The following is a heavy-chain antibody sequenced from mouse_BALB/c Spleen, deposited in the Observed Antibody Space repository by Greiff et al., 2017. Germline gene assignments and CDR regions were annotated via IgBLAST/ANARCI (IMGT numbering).Heavy chain of an antibody. V-gene: IGHV2-9*02. CDR2: IWAGGST. CDR1: GFSLTSYG. D-gene: IGHD2-4*01. J-gene: IGHJ4*01. Sequence: VQLKQSGPGLVAPSQSLSITCTVSGFSLTSYGVHWVRQPPGKGLEWLGVIWAGGSTNYNSALMSRLSISTANSKSQDFLKMNSLQTDDTAMNYSARSARITADYALDYWGQGTSVTVSS. CDR3: ARSARITADYALDY.